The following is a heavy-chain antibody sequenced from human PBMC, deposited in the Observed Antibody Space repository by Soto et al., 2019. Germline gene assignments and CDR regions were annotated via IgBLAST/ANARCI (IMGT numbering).Heavy chain of an antibody. CDR2: IYYSGST. Sequence: PSETLSLTCTVSGDSISGYYWSWIRQPPGKGLEWIGYIYYSGSTNYNPSLKGRVTMSVDTSKNQFSLKLTSVTAADTAMNFCAKYRRTDAEGYTFDYWGQGALVTVSS. CDR1: GDSISGYY. J-gene: IGHJ4*02. D-gene: IGHD2-15*01. V-gene: IGHV4-59*01. CDR3: AKYRRTDAEGYTFDY.